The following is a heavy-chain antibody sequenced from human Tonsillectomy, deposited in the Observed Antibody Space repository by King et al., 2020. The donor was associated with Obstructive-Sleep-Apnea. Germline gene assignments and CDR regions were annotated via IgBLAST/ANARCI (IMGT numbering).Heavy chain of an antibody. V-gene: IGHV3-9*01. J-gene: IGHJ6*02. Sequence: DVQLVESGGGLVQPGRSLRLSCAASGFTFDDYAMHWVRQGPGKGLEWVSGISWNSARIAYADSVKGRFTISRDNAKNSLYLQMNSLRAEDTALYYCVKDISRGSGSYSPFDVWGQGTTVTVSS. CDR3: VKDISRGSGSYSPFDV. D-gene: IGHD3-10*01. CDR2: ISWNSARI. CDR1: GFTFDDYA.